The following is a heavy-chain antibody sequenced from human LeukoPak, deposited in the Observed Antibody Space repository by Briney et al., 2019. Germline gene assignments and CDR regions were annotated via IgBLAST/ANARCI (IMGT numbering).Heavy chain of an antibody. Sequence: PGGSLRLSCAASGFTFSDYYMSWIRQAPGKGLEWVSYISSSGSIIYYADSVKGRFTISRDNAKKSLYLQMNSLRAEDTAVYYCARDGLAAATLHWCFDLWGRGTLVTVSS. J-gene: IGHJ2*01. D-gene: IGHD2-15*01. CDR2: ISSSGSII. CDR3: ARDGLAAATLHWCFDL. V-gene: IGHV3-11*04. CDR1: GFTFSDYY.